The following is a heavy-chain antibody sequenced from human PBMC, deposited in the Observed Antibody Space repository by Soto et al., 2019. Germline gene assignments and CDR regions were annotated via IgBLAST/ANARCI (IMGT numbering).Heavy chain of an antibody. CDR1: GGTFSSYA. J-gene: IGHJ5*02. Sequence: GASVKVSCKASGGTFSSYAISWVRQAPGQGLEWMGGIIPIFGTANYAQKFQGRVTITADKSTSTAYMELSSLRSEDTAVYYCARVGCSGYLRGWFDPWGQGTLVTVSS. CDR3: ARVGCSGYLRGWFDP. D-gene: IGHD3-22*01. CDR2: IIPIFGTA. V-gene: IGHV1-69*06.